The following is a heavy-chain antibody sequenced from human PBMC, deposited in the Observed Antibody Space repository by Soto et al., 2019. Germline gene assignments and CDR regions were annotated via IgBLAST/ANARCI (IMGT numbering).Heavy chain of an antibody. V-gene: IGHV3-23*01. J-gene: IGHJ4*02. CDR3: WKPSNGGMWGYYFEH. CDR1: GFTFSNYA. Sequence: EVQLLESGGGLVQPGGSLRLSCAASGFTFSNYAMSWVRQAPGKGLEWVSAITGRGGSTYYADSVKGRFTISRDNSKNTLYLQMNSLRAEDTAVYYCWKPSNGGMWGYYFEHWGQGTLVTVSS. CDR2: ITGRGGST. D-gene: IGHD2-8*01.